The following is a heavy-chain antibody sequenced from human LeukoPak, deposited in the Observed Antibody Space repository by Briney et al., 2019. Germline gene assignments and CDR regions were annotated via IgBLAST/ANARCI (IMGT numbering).Heavy chain of an antibody. V-gene: IGHV3-23*01. CDR3: AGELRFLEWLLPIDY. CDR1: GFTFSSAA. CDR2: ISNRGGGGST. D-gene: IGHD3-3*01. Sequence: PVGSLRLSCAPSGFTFSSAAMSSVCEAPGEGLEWGSPISNRGGGGSTYYADSVKGGFTISRDNSKNTLYLQMNSLRAEDTAVYYCAGELRFLEWLLPIDYWGQGTLVTVSS. J-gene: IGHJ4*02.